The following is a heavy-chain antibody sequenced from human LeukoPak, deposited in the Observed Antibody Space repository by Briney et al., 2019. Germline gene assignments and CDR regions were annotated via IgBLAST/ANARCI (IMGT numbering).Heavy chain of an antibody. J-gene: IGHJ4*02. Sequence: SETLSLTCTVSGGSISSGDYYWSWIRQPPGKGLEWIAYTYYSGSTYYNPSLKSRVTMSADTSKNQLSLKLSSVTAADTAVYYCAREEGSSWYRGYYFDYWGQGTLVTVSS. CDR1: GGSISSGDYY. CDR2: TYYSGST. CDR3: AREEGSSWYRGYYFDY. V-gene: IGHV4-30-4*02. D-gene: IGHD6-13*01.